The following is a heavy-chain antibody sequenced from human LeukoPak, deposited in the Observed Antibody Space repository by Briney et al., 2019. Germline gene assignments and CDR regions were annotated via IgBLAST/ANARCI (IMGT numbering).Heavy chain of an antibody. Sequence: PGRSLRLSCAASGFTFSSYGMPWVRQAPGKGLEWVAVISYDGSNKYYADSVKGRFTISRDNSKNTLYLQMNSLRAEDTAVYYCARDRGGELVTSHEPAFDYWGQGTLVTVSS. D-gene: IGHD6-6*01. V-gene: IGHV3-30*03. CDR3: ARDRGGELVTSHEPAFDY. CDR1: GFTFSSYG. CDR2: ISYDGSNK. J-gene: IGHJ4*02.